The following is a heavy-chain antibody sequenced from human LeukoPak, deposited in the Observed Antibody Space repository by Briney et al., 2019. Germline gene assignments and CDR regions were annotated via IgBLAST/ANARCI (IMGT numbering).Heavy chain of an antibody. CDR2: IRSKAYGGTT. CDR1: GFTFCDYA. V-gene: IGHV3-49*04. Sequence: GGSLRLSCTASGFTFCDYAMSWVRQAPGKGLEWVGFIRSKAYGGTTEYAASVKGRFTISRDDSKSIAYLQMNSLKTEDTAVYYCTRDLEHIRYYYYYMDVWGKGTTVTISS. CDR3: TRDLEHIRYYYYYMDV. J-gene: IGHJ6*03. D-gene: IGHD2-21*01.